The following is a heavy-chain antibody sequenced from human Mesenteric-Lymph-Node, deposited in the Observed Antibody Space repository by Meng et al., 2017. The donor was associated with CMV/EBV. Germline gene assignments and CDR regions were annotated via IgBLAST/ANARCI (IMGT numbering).Heavy chain of an antibody. D-gene: IGHD4-23*01. V-gene: IGHV4-34*01. CDR2: INHSGST. Sequence: QVPLQQWGAGLLKPSEALSLPCAVYGGAFSGYYWSWIRQPPGKGLEWIGEINHSGSTNYNPSLKSRVTISVDTSKNQFSLKLSSVTAADTAVYYCARHQRWLKSEGGFNYWGQGTLVTVSS. CDR1: GGAFSGYY. CDR3: ARHQRWLKSEGGFNY. J-gene: IGHJ4*02.